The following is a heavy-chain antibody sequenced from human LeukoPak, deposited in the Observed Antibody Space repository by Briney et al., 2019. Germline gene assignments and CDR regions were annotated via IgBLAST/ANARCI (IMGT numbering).Heavy chain of an antibody. CDR3: ATSSGSDFQH. CDR1: AGSLSGYY. D-gene: IGHD6-6*01. CDR2: IHHSGST. J-gene: IGHJ1*01. V-gene: IGHV4-34*01. Sequence: SETLSLTCAVYAGSLSGYYWSWIRQPPEKGLEWIGEIHHSGSTNYNPSLKSRVTISVDTSKNQFSLKLSSVTAADTAVYYCATSSGSDFQHWGQGTRVTVSS.